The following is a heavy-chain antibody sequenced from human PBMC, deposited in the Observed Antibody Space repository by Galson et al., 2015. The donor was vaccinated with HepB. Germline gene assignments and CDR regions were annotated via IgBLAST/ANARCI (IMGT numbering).Heavy chain of an antibody. J-gene: IGHJ3*02. V-gene: IGHV3-33*01. D-gene: IGHD1-26*01. CDR2: IWYEGNNT. CDR3: ARGWELPQVFFDM. CDR1: GFPFSVYG. Sequence: SLRLSCAASGFPFSVYGMHWVRQTPGKGLAWVAVIWYEGNNTYYADSVKGRFTISRDNSKNTLYLQMNSLRAEDTAVYYCARGWELPQVFFDMWGQGTMVTVSS.